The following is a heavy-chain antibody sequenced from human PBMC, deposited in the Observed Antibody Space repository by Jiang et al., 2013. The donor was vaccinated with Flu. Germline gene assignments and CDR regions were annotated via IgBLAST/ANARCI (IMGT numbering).Heavy chain of an antibody. J-gene: IGHJ4*02. CDR3: ARDSEISGQWLLPNYFDY. Sequence: VKVSCKASGYTFTSYYMHWVRQAPGQGLEWMGIINPSGGSTSYAQKFQGRVTMTRDTSTSTVYMELSSLRSEDTAVYYCARDSEISGQWLLPNYFDYWGQGTLVTVSS. V-gene: IGHV1-46*03. CDR1: GYTFTSYY. CDR2: INPSGGST. D-gene: IGHD3-22*01.